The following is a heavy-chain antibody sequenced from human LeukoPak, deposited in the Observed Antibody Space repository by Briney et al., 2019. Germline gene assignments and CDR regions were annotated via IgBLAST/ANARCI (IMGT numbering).Heavy chain of an antibody. V-gene: IGHV4-61*02. Sequence: SQTLSLTCTVSGGAISSGSYYWSWIRQPAGKGLEWIGRIYTSGSTNYNPSLKSRVTISVDTSKNQFSLKLSSVTAADTAVSYCARAQYDYGSGSYYYYYYMDVWGKGTTVTVSS. D-gene: IGHD3-10*01. J-gene: IGHJ6*03. CDR3: ARAQYDYGSGSYYYYYYMDV. CDR2: IYTSGST. CDR1: GGAISSGSYY.